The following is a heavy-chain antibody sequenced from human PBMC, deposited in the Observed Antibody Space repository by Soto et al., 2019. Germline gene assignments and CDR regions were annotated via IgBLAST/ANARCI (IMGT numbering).Heavy chain of an antibody. J-gene: IGHJ6*02. Sequence: QVQLQESGPGLVKPSQTLSLTCTVSGGSISSGGYYWSWIRQHPGKGLEWIGYLYYSGSTYYNPSLRSRVTISVDTSKNQFSLKLSSVTAADMAVYYCARAGRGYDSSGYYFVYGMDVWGQGTTVTVSS. CDR2: LYYSGST. CDR1: GGSISSGGYY. D-gene: IGHD3-22*01. V-gene: IGHV4-31*03. CDR3: ARAGRGYDSSGYYFVYGMDV.